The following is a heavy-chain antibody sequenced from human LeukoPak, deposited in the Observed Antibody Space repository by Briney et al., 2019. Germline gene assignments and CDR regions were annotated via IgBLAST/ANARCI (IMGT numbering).Heavy chain of an antibody. V-gene: IGHV4-39*07. D-gene: IGHD2-21*02. CDR1: GGSITSTSYF. CDR2: IYYSGNT. Sequence: PSETLSLTCTVSGGSITSTSYFWGWVRQPPGKGLEWIASIYYSGNTYYDPSLKSRVTISVDRSKNQFSLKLSSVTAADTAVYYCARDRRGHIVVVTAIRVYAFDYWGQGTLVTVSS. CDR3: ARDRRGHIVVVTAIRVYAFDY. J-gene: IGHJ4*02.